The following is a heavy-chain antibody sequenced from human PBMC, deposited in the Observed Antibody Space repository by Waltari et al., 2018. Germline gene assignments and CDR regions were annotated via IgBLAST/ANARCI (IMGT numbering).Heavy chain of an antibody. J-gene: IGHJ4*02. CDR3: ARSGPRYYYGSGSYLTPLDY. Sequence: QVQLVQSGAEVKKPGSSVKVSCKASGGTFSSYAISWVRQAPGQGLEWMGRIIPILGIANYAQKFQGRVTITADKSTSTAYMELSSLRSEDTAVYYCARSGPRYYYGSGSYLTPLDYWGQGTLVTVSS. V-gene: IGHV1-69*04. CDR2: IIPILGIA. D-gene: IGHD3-10*01. CDR1: GGTFSSYA.